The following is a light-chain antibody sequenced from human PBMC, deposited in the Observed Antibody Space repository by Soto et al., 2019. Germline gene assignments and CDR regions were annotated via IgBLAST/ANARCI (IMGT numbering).Light chain of an antibody. J-gene: IGLJ3*02. CDR2: DAS. CDR3: SSYTSQSTVV. V-gene: IGLV2-14*01. Sequence: SALTQPASVSGSPGHAIAISCTGTRSDVGGYNYVSWYQQPPGKAPKLIIYDASDRPSGVSTRFSGSKSGNTASLTISGLQADDEADYYCSSYTSQSTVVFGGGTKVTV. CDR1: RSDVGGYNY.